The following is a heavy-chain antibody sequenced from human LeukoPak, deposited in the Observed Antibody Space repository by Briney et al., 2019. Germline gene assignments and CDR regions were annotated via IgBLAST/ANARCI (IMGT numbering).Heavy chain of an antibody. V-gene: IGHV3-7*01. CDR2: IKQDGSEK. D-gene: IGHD3-22*01. J-gene: IGHJ4*02. CDR3: ARDLGTYYYDSSGYTLADY. Sequence: PGGSLRLSCAASGFTFSSYWMSWVRQAPGKGLEWVANIKQDGSEKYYVDSVKGRFTISRDNAKNSLYLQMNSLRAEDTAVYYCARDLGTYYYDSSGYTLADYWGQGTLVTVSS. CDR1: GFTFSSYW.